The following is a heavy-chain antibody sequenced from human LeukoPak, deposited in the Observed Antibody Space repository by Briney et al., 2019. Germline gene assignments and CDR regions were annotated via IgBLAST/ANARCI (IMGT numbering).Heavy chain of an antibody. D-gene: IGHD3-22*01. J-gene: IGHJ4*02. CDR1: GFTFDDYA. CDR3: ARVYETNGYLY. V-gene: IGHV3-74*01. Sequence: GRSLRLSCAASGFTFDDYAMHWVRQAPGKGLVWVALIYGDGSFTRYADSVKGRFTISRDNAKNTVYLQMNSPRVEDTAVYYCARVYETNGYLYWGQGSLVTVSS. CDR2: IYGDGSFT.